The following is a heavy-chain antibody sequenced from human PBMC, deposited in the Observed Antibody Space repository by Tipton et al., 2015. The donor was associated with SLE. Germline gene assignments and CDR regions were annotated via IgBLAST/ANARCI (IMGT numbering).Heavy chain of an antibody. CDR2: IKQDGSEK. Sequence: SLRLSCAASGFTFSSYWMSWVRQAPGKGLEWVANIKQDGSEKYYMDSVKGRFTVSRDNAKNSLYLQMNSLRAEDTAVYYCARVIIRGVVYYYYMDVWGKGTTVTVSS. CDR3: ARVIIRGVVYYYYMDV. V-gene: IGHV3-7*01. CDR1: GFTFSSYW. D-gene: IGHD3-10*01. J-gene: IGHJ6*03.